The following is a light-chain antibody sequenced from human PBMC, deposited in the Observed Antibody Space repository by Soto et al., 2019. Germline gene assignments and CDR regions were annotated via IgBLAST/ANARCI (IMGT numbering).Light chain of an antibody. CDR3: HPYGSSPGT. CDR2: GAS. J-gene: IGKJ1*01. Sequence: EIVLTQSPGTLSLSPGERATLSCRASHSVSSSYLAWYQQKPGQAPRLLIYGASSRATGIPDRFSGSGSGTDFTLTISRLEPEDFAVYYCHPYGSSPGTFGQGTKVEIK. CDR1: HSVSSSY. V-gene: IGKV3-20*01.